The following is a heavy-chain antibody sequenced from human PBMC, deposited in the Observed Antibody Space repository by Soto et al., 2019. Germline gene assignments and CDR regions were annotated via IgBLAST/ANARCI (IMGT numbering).Heavy chain of an antibody. D-gene: IGHD3-10*01. CDR2: INAGNGNT. CDR1: GYTFTSYA. V-gene: IGHV1-3*01. CDR3: AREGVITMVRGVREVSDNYYYYYYMDV. J-gene: IGHJ6*03. Sequence: QVQLVQSGAEVKKPGASVKVSCKASGYTFTSYAMHWVRQAPGQRLEWMGWINAGNGNTKYSQKLQGRVTITRDTSASTAYMELSSLRSEDTAVYYCAREGVITMVRGVREVSDNYYYYYYMDVWGKGTTVTVSS.